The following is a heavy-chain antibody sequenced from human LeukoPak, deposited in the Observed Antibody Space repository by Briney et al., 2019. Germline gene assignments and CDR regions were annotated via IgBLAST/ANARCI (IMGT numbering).Heavy chain of an antibody. CDR1: GGSFSGYY. V-gene: IGHV4-30-4*08. J-gene: IGHJ4*02. D-gene: IGHD4-11*01. CDR2: IYYSGST. CDR3: ASYHDYSTSGDY. Sequence: SETLSLTCAVYGGSFSGYYWIWIRQPPGKGLEWIGYIYYSGSTYYNPSLKSRVTISVDTSKNQFSLKLSSVTAADTAVYYCASYHDYSTSGDYWGQGTLVTVSS.